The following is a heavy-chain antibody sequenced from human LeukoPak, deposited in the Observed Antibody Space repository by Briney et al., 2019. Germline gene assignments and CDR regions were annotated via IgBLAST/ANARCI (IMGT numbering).Heavy chain of an antibody. CDR1: GFSLSTSGMC. CDR3: ARTYYYDSSGYPDY. V-gene: IGHV2-70*11. Sequence: SGPALVKPTQTLTLTCTFSGFSLSTSGMCVSWIRQPPGKALEWLSRIDWDDDKYYSNSLKTRLTISKDTSKNQVVLTMTNMDPVDTATYYCARTYYYDSSGYPDYWGQGTLVTVSS. CDR2: IDWDDDK. J-gene: IGHJ4*02. D-gene: IGHD3-22*01.